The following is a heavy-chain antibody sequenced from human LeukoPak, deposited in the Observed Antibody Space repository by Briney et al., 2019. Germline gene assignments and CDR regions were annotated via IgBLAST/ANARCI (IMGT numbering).Heavy chain of an antibody. J-gene: IGHJ4*02. CDR1: GYSVNELS. Sequence: ASVTVSCKVSGYSVNELSMHWVRQAPGLGLEWMGGFNREDDAPVYAQQFQGRVTMTEDTSTDTAYMELSSLRSEDTALYYCATLDSYYDTSGRPLLPDWGQGTLVTVSS. CDR3: ATLDSYYDTSGRPLLPD. D-gene: IGHD3-22*01. V-gene: IGHV1-24*01. CDR2: FNREDDAP.